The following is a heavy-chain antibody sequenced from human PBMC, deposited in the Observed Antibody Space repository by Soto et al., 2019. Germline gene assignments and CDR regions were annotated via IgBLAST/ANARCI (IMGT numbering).Heavy chain of an antibody. Sequence: QVQLVESGGGLVKPGGSLRLSCAVSGFTFSDYYMTWIRQAPGKGLEWVSYISSSTSHTNYADSVKGRFTISRDNAKNSLFLQMNRLRAADPAVYYCARGRGAAADYFDFWGQGTLVTVSS. CDR2: ISSSTSHT. CDR3: ARGRGAAADYFDF. D-gene: IGHD6-13*01. V-gene: IGHV3-11*05. J-gene: IGHJ4*02. CDR1: GFTFSDYY.